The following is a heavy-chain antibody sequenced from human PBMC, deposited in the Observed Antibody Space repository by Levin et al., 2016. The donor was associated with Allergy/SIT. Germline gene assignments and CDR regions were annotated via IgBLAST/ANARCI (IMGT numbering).Heavy chain of an antibody. CDR2: ITSSSSDI. D-gene: IGHD3-22*01. Sequence: LSLTCAASGFTFSSYSMNWVRQAPGKGLEWVSSITSSSSDIYYADSVKGRFTISRDNAKNSLYLQMNSLRAEDTAVYYCARWYYYDSSGYPYYFDYWGQGTLVTVSS. CDR3: ARWYYYDSSGYPYYFDY. J-gene: IGHJ4*02. V-gene: IGHV3-21*01. CDR1: GFTFSSYS.